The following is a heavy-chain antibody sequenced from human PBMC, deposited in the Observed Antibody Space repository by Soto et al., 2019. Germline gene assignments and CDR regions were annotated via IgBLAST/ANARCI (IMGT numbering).Heavy chain of an antibody. J-gene: IGHJ4*02. Sequence: EVQLLESGGGLVQPGGSLRLSCAASGFTFSSYAMSWVRQAPGKGLEWVSAISGSGSFMNYADSVKGRFTISRDNAKNSLYLQMSGLKDEDTAVYYCARDPPTGTTLDWADSWGQGTLVTVSS. CDR2: ISGSGSFM. V-gene: IGHV3-23*01. D-gene: IGHD1-7*01. CDR1: GFTFSSYA. CDR3: ARDPPTGTTLDWADS.